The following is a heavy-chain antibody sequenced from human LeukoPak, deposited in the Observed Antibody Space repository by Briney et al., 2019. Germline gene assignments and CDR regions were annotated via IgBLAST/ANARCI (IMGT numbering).Heavy chain of an antibody. CDR1: GFTFSDYS. J-gene: IGHJ4*02. D-gene: IGHD3-22*01. Sequence: GGSLRLSCAASGFTFSDYSLSWVRQAPGKGLEWVSSISSSRNYKYYSDSVKGRFTISTDNAKYSLDLQMNSLRVEDTALYCCARGSSGAGYYFDYWGLGTLVTVSS. V-gene: IGHV3-21*01. CDR3: ARGSSGAGYYFDY. CDR2: ISSSRNYK.